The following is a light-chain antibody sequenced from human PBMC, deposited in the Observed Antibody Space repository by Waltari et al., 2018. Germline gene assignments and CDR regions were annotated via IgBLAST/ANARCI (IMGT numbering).Light chain of an antibody. CDR1: QSLVHSDGNTY. CDR2: KVS. J-gene: IGKJ4*02. CDR3: MQGTHWPLT. Sequence: DVVMTQSPLSLPVTLGQPASISCTSRQSLVHSDGNTYLAWFQQMPGQSPRRLIYKVSNRESGITDRFSGSGSGTDFTLKISRVEAEDVGVYYCMQGTHWPLTFGGGTKVESK. V-gene: IGKV2-30*02.